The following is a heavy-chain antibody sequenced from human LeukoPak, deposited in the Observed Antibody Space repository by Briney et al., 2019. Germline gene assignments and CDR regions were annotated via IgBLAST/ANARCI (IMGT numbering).Heavy chain of an antibody. CDR1: GSSISSHS. CDR3: ARDNWGSLDY. J-gene: IGHJ4*02. D-gene: IGHD7-27*01. CDR2: DSNSGNI. Sequence: SETLSLTCTVSGSSISSHSWGWVRQPPGEGLEWIGYDSNSGNINYNPALKSRVTISVGTSERQFSLKLSSVSAADTAVYYCARDNWGSLDYWGQGILVTVSS. V-gene: IGHV4-59*11.